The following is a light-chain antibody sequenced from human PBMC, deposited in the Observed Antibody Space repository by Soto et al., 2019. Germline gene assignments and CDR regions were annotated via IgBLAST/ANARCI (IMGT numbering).Light chain of an antibody. J-gene: IGKJ1*01. CDR3: QQYDISPRT. Sequence: EIVMTQSPGTLSLSPGEGATLSCRASQSLNSFYLAWYQQKPGQAPRLLIYGSSNSATGIPDRFSGSGSGTDFTLTISRLNPEDFAVYYCQQYDISPRTFGQGTKVEVK. CDR2: GSS. V-gene: IGKV3-20*01. CDR1: QSLNSFY.